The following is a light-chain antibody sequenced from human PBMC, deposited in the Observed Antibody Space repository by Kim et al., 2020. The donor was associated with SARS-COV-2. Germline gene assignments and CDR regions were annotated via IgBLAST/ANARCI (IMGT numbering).Light chain of an antibody. V-gene: IGLV1-44*01. CDR3: ASWDDSLNVYV. CDR1: SSNIGSNT. J-gene: IGLJ1*01. CDR2: SSI. Sequence: GKRVTISCSGSSSNIGSNTVNWYQQLPGTAPKLLIYSSIQRPSGVPDRLSGSKSGTSASLAISGLQSEDEADYYCASWDDSLNVYVFGTGTKVTVL.